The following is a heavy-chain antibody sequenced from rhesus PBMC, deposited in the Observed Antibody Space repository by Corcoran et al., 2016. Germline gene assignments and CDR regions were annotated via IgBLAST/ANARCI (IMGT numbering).Heavy chain of an antibody. CDR3: VRGGWNLGNTLDV. V-gene: IGHV3-22*01. Sequence: EVQLVESGGGLVQPGGSLRLSCVASGIIFSTYGRHWVRQARGKGLQWVSAMNPGGDTSYITGTLKGRFTISRENAKNTVYLQMDSLRPEDAAVYYCVRGGWNLGNTLDVWGRGILVTVSS. CDR2: MNPGGDTS. D-gene: IGHD1-1*01. J-gene: IGHJ5-2*02. CDR1: GIIFSTYG.